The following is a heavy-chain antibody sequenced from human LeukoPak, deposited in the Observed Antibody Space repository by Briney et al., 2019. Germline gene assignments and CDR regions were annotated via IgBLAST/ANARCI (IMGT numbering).Heavy chain of an antibody. CDR1: AFAFRNYG. CDR3: AKDLIVRAAAGMFGY. D-gene: IGHD6-13*01. CDR2: ISYDETRK. J-gene: IGHJ4*02. Sequence: GGSLRLSCIASAFAFRNYGMHWVRQAPGKGLEWVAVISYDETRKYYVDSVKGRFTISRDNSKNTLYLQMNSLRAEDTAVYYCAKDLIVRAAAGMFGYWGQGTLVTVSS. V-gene: IGHV3-30*18.